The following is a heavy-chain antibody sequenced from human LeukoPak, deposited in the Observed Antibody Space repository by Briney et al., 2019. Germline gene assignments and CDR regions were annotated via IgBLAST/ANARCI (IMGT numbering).Heavy chain of an antibody. CDR1: GGSISSYY. CDR3: AAHYYDSSGYYYSDY. Sequence: PSETLSLTCTVSGGSISSYYWSWIRQPPGKGLEWIGYIYYSGSTNYNPSLKGRVTISVDTSKNQFSLKLSSVTAADTAVYYCAAHYYDSSGYYYSDYWGQGTLVTVSS. D-gene: IGHD3-22*01. CDR2: IYYSGST. V-gene: IGHV4-59*01. J-gene: IGHJ4*02.